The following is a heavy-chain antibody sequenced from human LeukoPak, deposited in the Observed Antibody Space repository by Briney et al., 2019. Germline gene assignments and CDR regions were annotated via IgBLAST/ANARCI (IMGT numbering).Heavy chain of an antibody. D-gene: IGHD6-19*01. Sequence: PSETLSLTCTVSGDSISSYYWSWIRQPAGKGLEWIGHIYISGSTNYNPSLKSRVTMSVDTSKNQFSLKLSSVTAADTAVYYCARYGSGWSSHYWGQGTLVTVSS. V-gene: IGHV4-4*07. J-gene: IGHJ4*02. CDR1: GDSISSYY. CDR3: ARYGSGWSSHY. CDR2: IYISGST.